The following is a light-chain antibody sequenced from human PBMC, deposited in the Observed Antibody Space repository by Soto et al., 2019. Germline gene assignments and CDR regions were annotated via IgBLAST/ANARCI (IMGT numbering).Light chain of an antibody. Sequence: PMTQAPCTLSASVWDRATTIYRASQSISRWLAWYQQKPGKAPKLLIYAASSLQSGVPSRFSGSGSGTDFTLAIRSMQPEDFALYNCHQNYSTPWKFGQGTKVDIK. CDR1: QSISRW. CDR3: HQNYSTPWK. CDR2: AAS. V-gene: IGKV1-39*01. J-gene: IGKJ1*01.